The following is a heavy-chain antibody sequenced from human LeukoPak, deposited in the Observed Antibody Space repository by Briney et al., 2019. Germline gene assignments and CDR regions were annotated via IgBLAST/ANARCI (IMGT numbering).Heavy chain of an antibody. CDR2: ISSSGTTI. Sequence: GGSLRLSCTTSGLTFSSYEMSWVRQAPGKGLEWVSYISSSGTTIYYADSVRGRFTISRDNAKNSLYLQMNSLRDEDTAVYYCASRGDLLTGYYYFDCWGQGTLVTVSS. D-gene: IGHD3-9*01. J-gene: IGHJ4*02. CDR3: ASRGDLLTGYYYFDC. V-gene: IGHV3-48*03. CDR1: GLTFSSYE.